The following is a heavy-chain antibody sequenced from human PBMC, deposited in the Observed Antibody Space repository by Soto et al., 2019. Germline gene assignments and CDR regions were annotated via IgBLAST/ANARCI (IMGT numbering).Heavy chain of an antibody. CDR2: IYYSGYT. D-gene: IGHD2-15*01. J-gene: IGHJ4*02. CDR1: GGSISSSSYY. Sequence: PSETLSLTCTVSGGSISSSSYYWGWIRQPPGKGLEWIGSIYYSGYTYYNPSLKSRVTISVDTSKNQFSLKLSSVTAADTAVYYCARARGARYFDYWGQGTLVTVSS. CDR3: ARARGARYFDY. V-gene: IGHV4-39*01.